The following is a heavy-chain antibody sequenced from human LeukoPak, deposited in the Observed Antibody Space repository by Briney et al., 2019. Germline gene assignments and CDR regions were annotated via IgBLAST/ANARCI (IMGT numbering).Heavy chain of an antibody. J-gene: IGHJ4*02. Sequence: SETLSLTCSVSGGSISGYYWTWVRQPAGKGLEWIGRLYSDGSTSYNPSLRSRVTMSVDATKTRFSVSLNSVTAADTAVYYCARVRIAAAGVDYWGQGTLVTVSS. V-gene: IGHV4-4*07. CDR3: ARVRIAAAGVDY. CDR1: GGSISGYY. D-gene: IGHD6-13*01. CDR2: LYSDGST.